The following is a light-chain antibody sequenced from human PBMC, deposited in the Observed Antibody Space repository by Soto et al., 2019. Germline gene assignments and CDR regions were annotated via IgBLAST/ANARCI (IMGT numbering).Light chain of an antibody. CDR2: GAS. V-gene: IGKV3-15*01. J-gene: IGKJ1*01. CDR1: QNVDSN. Sequence: EIVMTQSPATLSVSRGERATLSGRASQNVDSNSLAWYQQKRGQAPRLLIYGASTRATGIPARFSGSGSGREFTLTISSLQSEDFAVYYCQHYNNWPPWTFGQGTKVDI. CDR3: QHYNNWPPWT.